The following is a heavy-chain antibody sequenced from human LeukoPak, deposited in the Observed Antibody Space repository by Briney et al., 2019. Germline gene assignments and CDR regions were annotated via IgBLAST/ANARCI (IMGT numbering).Heavy chain of an antibody. CDR2: IIPIFGTA. V-gene: IGHV1-69*13. Sequence: ASVKVSCKASGGTFSSYAISWVRQAPGQGLEWMGGIIPIFGTANYAQKFQGRVTITADESTSTAYMELSSLRSEDTAVYCCAREDTAMPLGDWGQGTLVTVSS. D-gene: IGHD5-18*01. CDR3: AREDTAMPLGD. CDR1: GGTFSSYA. J-gene: IGHJ4*02.